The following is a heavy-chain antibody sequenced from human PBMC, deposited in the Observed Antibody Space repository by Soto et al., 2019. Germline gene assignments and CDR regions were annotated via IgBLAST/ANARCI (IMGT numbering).Heavy chain of an antibody. CDR2: IIPIFGTA. CDR3: ARDLGLVRGVIIFDY. V-gene: IGHV1-69*13. Sequence: ASVKVSCKASGGTFSSYAISWVRQAPGQGLEWMGGIIPIFGTANYAQKFQGRVTITADESTSTAYMELSSLRSEDTAVYYCARDLGLVRGVIIFDYWGQGTPVTVSS. D-gene: IGHD3-10*01. CDR1: GGTFSSYA. J-gene: IGHJ4*02.